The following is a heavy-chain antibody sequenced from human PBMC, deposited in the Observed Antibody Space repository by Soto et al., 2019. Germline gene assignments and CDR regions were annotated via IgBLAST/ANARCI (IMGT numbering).Heavy chain of an antibody. D-gene: IGHD2-2*01. J-gene: IGHJ4*02. CDR1: GFTFDDYS. Sequence: PGGSLRLSCAASGFTFDDYSMHWVRQAPGKGLEWVSGISWNSGSIGYADSVKGRFTISRDNAKNSLYLQMNSLRAEDTALYYCAKDYCSSTSCYGGRYFDYWGQGTLVTVSS. CDR3: AKDYCSSTSCYGGRYFDY. CDR2: ISWNSGSI. V-gene: IGHV3-9*01.